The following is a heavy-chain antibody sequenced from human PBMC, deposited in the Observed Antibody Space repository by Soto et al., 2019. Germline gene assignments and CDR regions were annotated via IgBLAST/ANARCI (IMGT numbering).Heavy chain of an antibody. CDR2: IYHSGST. J-gene: IGHJ3*02. CDR3: ARDMYYDILTGYLKSDAFDI. CDR1: GGSISSSNG. V-gene: IGHV4-4*02. D-gene: IGHD3-9*01. Sequence: QVQLQESGPGLVKPSGTLSLTCAVSGGSISSSNGWSWVRQPPGKGLEWIGEIYHSGSTNYNPSLKSRFTISVEKSRNRFSLKLSPVTAADTAVYYCARDMYYDILTGYLKSDAFDIWGQGTMVTVSS.